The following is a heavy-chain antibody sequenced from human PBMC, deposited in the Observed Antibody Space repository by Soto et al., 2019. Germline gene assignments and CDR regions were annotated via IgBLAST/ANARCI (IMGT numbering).Heavy chain of an antibody. V-gene: IGHV1-69*01. D-gene: IGHD3-16*02. Sequence: QVQLVQSGAEVKKPGSSVKVSCKASGDTDTNYVISWVRQAPGQGLEWMGGIFPKFGTTYSAQKLQDRLTTTTDESTSTVYRQLSSLRLDETAVYYCEAEMTFGKLSVVWGQGTTVTVSS. CDR1: GDTDTNYV. J-gene: IGHJ6*02. CDR2: IFPKFGTT. CDR3: EAEMTFGKLSVV.